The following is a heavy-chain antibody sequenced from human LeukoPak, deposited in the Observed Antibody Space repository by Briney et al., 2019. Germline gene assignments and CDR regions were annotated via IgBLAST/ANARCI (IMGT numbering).Heavy chain of an antibody. CDR1: GYSFTSYW. Sequence: PGESLKISCKGSGYSFTSYWIGWVRQMPGKGLEWMGIIYPGDSDTRYSPSFQGQVTISADKSISTAYLQWSSLKASDTATYYCARRWYRPGVAQFFDYWGQGTLVTVSS. V-gene: IGHV5-51*01. CDR3: ARRWYRPGVAQFFDY. J-gene: IGHJ4*02. CDR2: IYPGDSDT. D-gene: IGHD2-15*01.